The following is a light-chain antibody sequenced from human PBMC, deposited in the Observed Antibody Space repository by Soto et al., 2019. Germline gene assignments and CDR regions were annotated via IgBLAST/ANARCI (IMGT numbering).Light chain of an antibody. CDR1: QCISNW. CDR2: KVS. V-gene: IGKV1-5*03. Sequence: DIQMTQSPSTLSAFVGDRVTITCRASQCISNWLAWYQQKPGYAPKLLIYKVSTLNTGVPSRFSGSGSGTGFTLTISSLRPDDFATYYCQQYSRDPWTFGQGTKVDI. J-gene: IGKJ1*01. CDR3: QQYSRDPWT.